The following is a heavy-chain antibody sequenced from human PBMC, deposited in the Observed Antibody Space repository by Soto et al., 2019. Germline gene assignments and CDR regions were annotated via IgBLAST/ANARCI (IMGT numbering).Heavy chain of an antibody. CDR2: INWNGGST. V-gene: IGHV3-20*01. CDR1: GFTFDDYG. Sequence: EVQLVESGGGVVRPGGSLRLSCAASGFTFDDYGMSWVRQVPGKGLEWVSGINWNGGSTGYADSVKGRFTISRDNAKNSLSLQMNSLRAEDTALYHCGRHTVIYYNYYMDVWGKGTTVTVSS. D-gene: IGHD4-17*01. CDR3: GRHTVIYYNYYMDV. J-gene: IGHJ6*03.